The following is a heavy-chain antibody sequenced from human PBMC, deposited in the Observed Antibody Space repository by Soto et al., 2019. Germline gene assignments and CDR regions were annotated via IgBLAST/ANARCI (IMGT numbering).Heavy chain of an antibody. D-gene: IGHD1-20*01. CDR1: GACISSFY. J-gene: IGHJ4*02. CDR3: AREQYNWKL. CDR2: MYSSWGT. V-gene: IGHV4-4*07. Sequence: SQTLFLTCSVSGACISSFYWTWIRHPPGKGLEWIGRMYSSWGTHYNPSLKSRVTISLDTSKNLVALRMKSVTAADKAVYYCAREQYNWKLWGQGTLVTVSS.